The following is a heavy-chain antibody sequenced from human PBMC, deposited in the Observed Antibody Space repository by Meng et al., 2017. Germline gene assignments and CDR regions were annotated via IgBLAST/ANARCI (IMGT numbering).Heavy chain of an antibody. D-gene: IGHD5-24*01. J-gene: IGHJ4*02. CDR1: GGTFSSYA. V-gene: IGHV1-69*01. CDR3: ARVLRDGYNLGY. CDR2: IIPIFGTA. Sequence: QVDVVQAGAEVKKPGSSVTVSGKASGGTFSSYAISWVRQAPGQGLEWMGGIIPIFGTANYAQKFQGRVTITADESTSTAYMELSSLRSEDTAVYYCARVLRDGYNLGYWGQGTLVTVSS.